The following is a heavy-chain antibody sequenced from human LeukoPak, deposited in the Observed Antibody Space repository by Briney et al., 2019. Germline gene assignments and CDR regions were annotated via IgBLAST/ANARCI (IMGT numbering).Heavy chain of an antibody. CDR3: TTARSYSGSYHGNFYFDY. CDR2: IKSKTDGGTT. J-gene: IGHJ4*02. Sequence: KAGGSLRLSCAVSGITFSDHYMSWIRQAPGKGLEWVGRIKSKTDGGTTDYAEPVKGRFTISRDDSKNTLYLQMNSLKTEDTAVYYCTTARSYSGSYHGNFYFDYWGQGTLVTVSS. D-gene: IGHD1-26*01. CDR1: GITFSDHY. V-gene: IGHV3-15*01.